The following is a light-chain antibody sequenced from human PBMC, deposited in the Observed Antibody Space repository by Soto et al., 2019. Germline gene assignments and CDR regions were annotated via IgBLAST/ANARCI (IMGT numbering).Light chain of an antibody. CDR3: QQYNNWPQT. J-gene: IGKJ1*01. Sequence: EIVLTQSPGTLSLSPGERATLSCRASQSVSSSYLAWYQQKPGQAPRLLIYGASSRATGIPDRFSGGGSGTDFTLTISSLQSEDFAEYHCQQYNNWPQTFGQGTKVDIK. CDR1: QSVSSSY. CDR2: GAS. V-gene: IGKV3-20*01.